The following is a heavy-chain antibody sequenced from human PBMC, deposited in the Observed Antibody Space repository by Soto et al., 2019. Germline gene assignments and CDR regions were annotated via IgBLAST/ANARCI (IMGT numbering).Heavy chain of an antibody. Sequence: GGSLRLSCSVSGFNFMSYAMHWVRRAPGRRLEHVSAISRDGRITYYAASVNDRFTITRDNSKNTLYLQMSSLSVDDTALYYCVISTGKFYADFDYWGQGTQVTVSS. V-gene: IGHV3-64D*06. J-gene: IGHJ4*02. CDR2: ISRDGRIT. D-gene: IGHD7-27*01. CDR1: GFNFMSYA. CDR3: VISTGKFYADFDY.